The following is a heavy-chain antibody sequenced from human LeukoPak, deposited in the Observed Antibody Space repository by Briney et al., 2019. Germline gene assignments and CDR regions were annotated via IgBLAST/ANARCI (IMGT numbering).Heavy chain of an antibody. CDR3: ARESNWSAQDY. CDR1: GYTFTSYA. CDR2: INAGNGDT. V-gene: IGHV1-3*01. D-gene: IGHD6-13*01. Sequence: ASVKVSCKASGYTFTSYAMHWVRQAPGQRLEWMGWINAGNGDTKYSQKFQGRVTITRDTSASTAYMELSSLRSEDTAVYYCARESNWSAQDYWGQGTLVTVSS. J-gene: IGHJ4*02.